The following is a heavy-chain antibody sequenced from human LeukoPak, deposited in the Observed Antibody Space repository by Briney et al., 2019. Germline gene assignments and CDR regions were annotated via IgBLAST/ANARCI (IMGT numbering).Heavy chain of an antibody. Sequence: PSETLSLTCAVSNYSISSGYYWGWIRQPQGKGLEWIGRIYHRGNTYYNPSLKSRVTISVDTSKNQFSLKLSSVTAADTAVYYCARIRMITFGGVIVRTYYFDYWGQGTLVIVSS. CDR2: IYHRGNT. D-gene: IGHD3-16*02. J-gene: IGHJ4*02. V-gene: IGHV4-38-2*01. CDR3: ARIRMITFGGVIVRTYYFDY. CDR1: NYSISSGYY.